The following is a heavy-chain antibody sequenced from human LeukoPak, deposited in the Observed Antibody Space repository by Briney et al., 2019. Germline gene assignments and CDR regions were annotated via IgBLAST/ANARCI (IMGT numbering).Heavy chain of an antibody. CDR2: IIPIFGTA. CDR3: ARVRAAAGDYYYYMDV. J-gene: IGHJ6*03. CDR1: GGTFISYA. V-gene: IGHV1-69*05. D-gene: IGHD2-2*01. Sequence: SVKLSCKASGGTFISYAISWVRQARGQGLEWMGGIIPIFGTANDAQKFQGRVTITTDESTSTAYMELSSLRSEDTAVYYCARVRAAAGDYYYYMDVWGKGTTVTVSS.